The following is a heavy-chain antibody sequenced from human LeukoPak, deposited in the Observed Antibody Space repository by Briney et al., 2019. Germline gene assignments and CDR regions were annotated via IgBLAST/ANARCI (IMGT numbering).Heavy chain of an antibody. CDR2: IKQDGSEK. CDR1: GFTFSSYW. J-gene: IGHJ4*02. Sequence: PGGSLRLSCAASGFTFSSYWVSWVRQAPGKGLEWVANIKQDGSEKYYVDSVKGRFTISRDNAKNSLYLQMNSLRAEDTAVYYCARDIGPKLTGTNPYWGQGTLVTVSS. CDR3: ARDIGPKLTGTNPY. D-gene: IGHD1-7*01. V-gene: IGHV3-7*01.